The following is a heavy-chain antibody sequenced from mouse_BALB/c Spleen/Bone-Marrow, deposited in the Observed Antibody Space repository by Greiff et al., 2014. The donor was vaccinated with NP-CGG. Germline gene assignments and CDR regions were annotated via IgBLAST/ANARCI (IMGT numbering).Heavy chain of an antibody. CDR1: GYAFTNYW. CDR3: TRRRSLDY. V-gene: IGHV1-63*01. J-gene: IGHJ2*01. CDR2: IYPGSGNT. Sequence: VQLVESGTELVRPGTSVKISCKASGYAFTNYWLGWVKQRPGHGLEWIGDIYPGSGNTYYNEKFKGKATLTADKSSSTAYTQLSGLTSEDSAVYFCTRRRSLDYWGQGTTLTVSS.